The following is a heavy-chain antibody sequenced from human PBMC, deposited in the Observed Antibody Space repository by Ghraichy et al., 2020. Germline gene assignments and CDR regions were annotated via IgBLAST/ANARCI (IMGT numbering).Heavy chain of an antibody. CDR2: IYYSGST. Sequence: SETLSLTCTVSGGSISSGGYYWSWIRQHPGKGLEWIGYIYYSGSTYYNPSLKSRVTISVDTSKNQFSLKLSSVTAADTAVYYCARAGLELRGLTWFDPWGQGTLVTVSS. D-gene: IGHD1-7*01. CDR3: ARAGLELRGLTWFDP. V-gene: IGHV4-31*03. CDR1: GGSISSGGYY. J-gene: IGHJ5*02.